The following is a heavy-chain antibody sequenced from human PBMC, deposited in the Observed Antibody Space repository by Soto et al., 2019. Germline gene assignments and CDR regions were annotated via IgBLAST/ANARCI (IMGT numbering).Heavy chain of an antibody. CDR3: AKELPLVVVVPAAMDY. CDR1: GFTFSSYA. V-gene: IGHV3-23*01. Sequence: EVQLLESGGGLVQPGGSLRLSCAASGFTFSSYAMSWVRQAPGKGLEWVSAISGSGGSTYYADSVKGRFTISRDNSKNTLYLQMNSLRAEDTAVYYCAKELPLVVVVPAAMDYWGQGTLVTVSS. J-gene: IGHJ4*02. CDR2: ISGSGGST. D-gene: IGHD2-2*01.